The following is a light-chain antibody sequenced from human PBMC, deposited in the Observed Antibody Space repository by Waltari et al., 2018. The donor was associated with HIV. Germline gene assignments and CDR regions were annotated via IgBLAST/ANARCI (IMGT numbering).Light chain of an antibody. CDR3: ATWDDSLSALWV. J-gene: IGLJ3*02. Sequence: QSVLTQPPSASGTPGQRVTISCSGNRSPIGSNYVYWYQQLPGTTPRLLIFRNNQSHSGVPDRFSGSKSGTSASLAISGLRSEDEADYFCATWDDSLSALWVFGGGTKLTVL. V-gene: IGLV1-47*01. CDR2: RNN. CDR1: RSPIGSNY.